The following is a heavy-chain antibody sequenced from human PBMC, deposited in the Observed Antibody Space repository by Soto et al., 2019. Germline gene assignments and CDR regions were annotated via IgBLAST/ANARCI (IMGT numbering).Heavy chain of an antibody. V-gene: IGHV3-48*03. J-gene: IGHJ4*02. CDR2: ISGSTTTV. Sequence: EVLLVESGGGLVQPGGSLRLSCAASGFTFSNSQMNWVRQAPGKGLEWVSYISGSTTTVYYAESVKGRFTISRDNAKNSRYLQMNSLRPEDTAVYYCARDREGDDFWSGSPIDYWGQGTLVTVSS. CDR1: GFTFSNSQ. CDR3: ARDREGDDFWSGSPIDY. D-gene: IGHD3-3*01.